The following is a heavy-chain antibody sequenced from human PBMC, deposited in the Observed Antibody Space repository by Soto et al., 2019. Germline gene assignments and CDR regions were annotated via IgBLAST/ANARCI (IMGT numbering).Heavy chain of an antibody. D-gene: IGHD2-2*01. CDR2: IYYSGST. CDR1: GGSISSYY. J-gene: IGHJ5*02. Sequence: SETLSLTCTVSGGSISSYYWSWIRQPPGKGLEWIGYIYYSGSTNYNPSLKSRVTISVDTSKNQFSLKLSSVTAADTAVYYCARGVVPAAFRLDPWGQGTLVTVSS. CDR3: ARGVVPAAFRLDP. V-gene: IGHV4-59*01.